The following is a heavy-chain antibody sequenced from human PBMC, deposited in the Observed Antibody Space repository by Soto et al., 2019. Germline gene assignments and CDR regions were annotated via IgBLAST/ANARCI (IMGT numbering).Heavy chain of an antibody. CDR3: VSVGMWWAGAFDI. CDR2: INSGGSST. D-gene: IGHD2-21*01. CDR1: GFTFSSYW. J-gene: IGHJ3*02. V-gene: IGHV3-74*01. Sequence: EVQLVESGGGLVQPGESLRLSCAASGFTFSSYWMYWVRQAPGKGLVWVSRINSGGSSTSYAGSVKGRFTISRDNAKNTLYLQMNSLRAEDTAVYYCVSVGMWWAGAFDIWGQGTMVTVSS.